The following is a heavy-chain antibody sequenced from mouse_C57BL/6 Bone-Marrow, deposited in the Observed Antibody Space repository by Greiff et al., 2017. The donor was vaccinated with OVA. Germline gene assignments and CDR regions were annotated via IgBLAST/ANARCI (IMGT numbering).Heavy chain of an antibody. CDR3: AREENYDYDGPWFAY. J-gene: IGHJ3*01. CDR1: GYTFTDYN. V-gene: IGHV1-18*01. Sequence: VQLKESGPELVKPGASVKIPCKASGYTFTDYNMDWVKQSHGKSLEWIGDITPNNGGTIYNQKFTGKATLTVDKSSSTAYMELRSLTSEDTAVYYCAREENYDYDGPWFAYWGQGTLVTVSA. D-gene: IGHD2-4*01. CDR2: ITPNNGGT.